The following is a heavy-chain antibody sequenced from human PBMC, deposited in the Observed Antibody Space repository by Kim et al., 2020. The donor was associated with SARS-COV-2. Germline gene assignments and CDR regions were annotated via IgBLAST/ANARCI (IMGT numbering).Heavy chain of an antibody. CDR3: ARRFGPWLVQSYVDY. V-gene: IGHV4-39*01. Sequence: QTRKGRVTISVDTSKNQFTLKLGSVTAEDTAVYYCARRFGPWLVQSYVDYWGQGTLVTVSS. D-gene: IGHD6-19*01. J-gene: IGHJ4*02.